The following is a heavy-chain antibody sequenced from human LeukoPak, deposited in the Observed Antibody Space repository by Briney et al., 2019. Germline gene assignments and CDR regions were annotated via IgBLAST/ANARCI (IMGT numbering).Heavy chain of an antibody. V-gene: IGHV4-34*01. D-gene: IGHD4-23*01. J-gene: IGHJ4*02. CDR2: INHSGST. CDR3: ARDGGATVVTRPFDY. CDR1: GGSFSGYY. Sequence: PSETLSLTCAVYGGSFSGYYWSWIRQPPGKGLEWIWEINHSGSTNYNPSLKSRVTISVDTSKNQFSLKLSSVTAADTAVYYCARDGGATVVTRPFDYWGQGTLVTVSS.